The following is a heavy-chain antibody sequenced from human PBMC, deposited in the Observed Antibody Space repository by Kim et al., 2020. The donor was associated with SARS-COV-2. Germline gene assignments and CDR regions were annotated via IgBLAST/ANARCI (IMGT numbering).Heavy chain of an antibody. V-gene: IGHV1-2*04. CDR3: ARVLGGPQYYFDY. J-gene: IGHJ4*02. D-gene: IGHD3-16*01. CDR1: GYTFTGYY. CDR2: INPNSGGT. Sequence: ASVKVSCKASGYTFTGYYMHWVRQAPGQGLEWMGWINPNSGGTNYAQKFQGWVTMTRDTSISTAYMELSRLRSDDTAVYYCARVLGGPQYYFDYWGQGTLVTVSS.